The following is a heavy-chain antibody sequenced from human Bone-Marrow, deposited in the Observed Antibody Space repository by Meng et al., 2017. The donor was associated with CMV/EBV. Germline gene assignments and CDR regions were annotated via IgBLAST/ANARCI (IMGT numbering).Heavy chain of an antibody. CDR1: GYTFTGYY. J-gene: IGHJ4*02. CDR2: TNPNSGGT. CDR3: ARVTRRGDDNLAY. V-gene: IGHV1-2*02. D-gene: IGHD1-14*01. Sequence: ASVKVSCKASGYTFTGYYMHWVRQAPGQGLEWMGWTNPNSGGTNYAQKFQGRVTMTRDTSISTAYMELSRLRSDDTAVYYCARVTRRGDDNLAYWGQGTLVTVPS.